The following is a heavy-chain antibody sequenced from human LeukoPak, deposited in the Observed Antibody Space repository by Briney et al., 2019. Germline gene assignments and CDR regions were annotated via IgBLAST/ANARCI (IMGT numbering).Heavy chain of an antibody. Sequence: GWSLRLSCAASGFTFDDYTMHWVRQAPGKGLEWVAVISYDGSNKYYADSVKGRFTISRDNARNTLYLQMNSLRAEDTAVYYCARGGPIYCSGDSCYPGDYWGQGTLVTVSS. D-gene: IGHD2-15*01. J-gene: IGHJ4*02. V-gene: IGHV3-30-3*01. CDR2: ISYDGSNK. CDR1: GFTFDDYT. CDR3: ARGGPIYCSGDSCYPGDY.